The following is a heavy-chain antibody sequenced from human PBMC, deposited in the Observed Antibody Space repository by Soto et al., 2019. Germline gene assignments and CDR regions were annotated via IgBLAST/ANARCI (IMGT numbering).Heavy chain of an antibody. V-gene: IGHV1-2*02. CDR1: GYTLRVHS. CDR3: DPDTTASSRGNWLDP. Sequence: VKACCKAPGYTLRVHSLNMLIQAPRQGLEWLGRIKPDSVATDFAQNFRGRVTLTTDTARSTAYKELRGLQSGDTAVYYCDPDTTASSRGNWLDPWRQGTLVT. CDR2: IKPDSVAT. J-gene: IGHJ5*02. D-gene: IGHD1-26*01.